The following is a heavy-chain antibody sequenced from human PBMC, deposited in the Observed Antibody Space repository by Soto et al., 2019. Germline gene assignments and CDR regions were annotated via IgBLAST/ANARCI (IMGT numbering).Heavy chain of an antibody. CDR3: ASSSGYLLRVFDY. Sequence: QTHGQRLEWMGWINAGNGNTKYSQKFQGRVTITRDTSASTAYMELSSLRSEDTAVYYCASSSGYLLRVFDYLGQGTLGT. V-gene: IGHV1-3*01. J-gene: IGHJ4*02. CDR2: INAGNGNT. D-gene: IGHD3-22*01.